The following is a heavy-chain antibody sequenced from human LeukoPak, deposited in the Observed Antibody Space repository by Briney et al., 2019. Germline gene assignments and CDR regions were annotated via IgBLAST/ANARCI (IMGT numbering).Heavy chain of an antibody. D-gene: IGHD2-21*02. V-gene: IGHV1-69*10. CDR1: GGTFSSYA. CDR3: ARDREGVTAFDY. CDR2: ISAYNGNT. Sequence: ASVKVSCKASGGTFSSYAISWVRQAPGQGLEWMGWISAYNGNTNYAQKFQGRVTITADKSTSTAYMELSSLRSEDTAVYYCARDREGVTAFDYWGQGTLVTVSS. J-gene: IGHJ4*02.